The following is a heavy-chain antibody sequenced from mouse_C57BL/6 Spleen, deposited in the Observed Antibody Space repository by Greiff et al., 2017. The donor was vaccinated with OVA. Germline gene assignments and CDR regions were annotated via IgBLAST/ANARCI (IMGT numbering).Heavy chain of an antibody. CDR2: INPYNGGT. J-gene: IGHJ2*01. V-gene: IGHV1-19*01. CDR1: GYTFTDYY. CDR3: AREERVYGNYDYFDY. D-gene: IGHD2-1*01. Sequence: VQLKESGPVLVKPGASVKMSCKASGYTFTDYYMNWVKQSHGKSLEWIGVINPYNGGTSYNQKFKGKATLTVYKSSSTAYMELNSLTSEDSAVYYCAREERVYGNYDYFDYWGQGTTLTVSS.